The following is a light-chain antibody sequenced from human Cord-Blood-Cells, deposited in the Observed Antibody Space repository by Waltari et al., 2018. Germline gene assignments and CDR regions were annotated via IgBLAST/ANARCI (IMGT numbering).Light chain of an antibody. CDR2: DVS. V-gene: IGLV2-11*01. CDR3: CSYAGSYTLV. Sequence: QSALTQPRSVSGSPGQSVTISGTGNSSDVGGYTYVSWYQQHPGKAPKLMIYDVSKRPSGVPDRFSGSKSGNTASLTISGLQAEDEADYYCCSYAGSYTLVFGGGTKLTVL. J-gene: IGLJ3*02. CDR1: SSDVGGYTY.